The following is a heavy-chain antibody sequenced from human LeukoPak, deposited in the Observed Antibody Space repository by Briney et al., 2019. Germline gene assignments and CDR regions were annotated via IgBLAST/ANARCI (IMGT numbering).Heavy chain of an antibody. V-gene: IGHV3-23*01. CDR3: AKAANYDILTGYYLDY. CDR1: GFTFSSYA. Sequence: PGGSLRLSCAASGFTFSSYAMNWVRQPPGKGLEWVSAITGDGNTTYYADSVKGRLTTSRDNSTNTLYLQMNNLRAEDTAICDCAKAANYDILTGYYLDYRLQGAMATVSS. CDR2: ITGDGNTT. J-gene: IGHJ4*02. D-gene: IGHD3-9*01.